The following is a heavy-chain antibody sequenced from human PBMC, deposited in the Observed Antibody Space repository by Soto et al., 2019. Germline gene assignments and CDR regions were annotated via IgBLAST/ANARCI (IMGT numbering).Heavy chain of an antibody. Sequence: EVQLVESGGGLVQPGGSLRLSCAASGFTLSTYWMHWVRQDPGKGLVWVSRINNDGYTRDYADSVKGRFTISRDNAKNTLYLQMNSLRVEDTAVYYCVRYCTGGSCSHGFDFWGQGSLVTVSS. D-gene: IGHD2-15*01. J-gene: IGHJ4*02. CDR2: INNDGYTR. CDR1: GFTLSTYW. V-gene: IGHV3-74*01. CDR3: VRYCTGGSCSHGFDF.